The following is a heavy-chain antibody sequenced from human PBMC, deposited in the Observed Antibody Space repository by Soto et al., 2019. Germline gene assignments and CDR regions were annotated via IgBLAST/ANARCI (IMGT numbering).Heavy chain of an antibody. CDR2: IIPMFGTA. V-gene: IGHV1-69*01. D-gene: IGHD3-22*01. CDR3: TRGWGHDSSDLYYAY. Sequence: QVQLVQSGAEVKKPGSSVKVSCKASGGTFSMYAISWVRQAPGQGLEWMGGIIPMFGTANYAQKFKGRVTITAEESTSTAYMELRGLRSEDTAIYYCTRGWGHDSSDLYYAYWGQGTLLTVSS. J-gene: IGHJ4*02. CDR1: GGTFSMYA.